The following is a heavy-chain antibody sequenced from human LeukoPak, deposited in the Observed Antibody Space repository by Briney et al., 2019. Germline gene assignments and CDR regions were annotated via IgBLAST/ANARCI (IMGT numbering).Heavy chain of an antibody. J-gene: IGHJ4*02. CDR3: AREASGYSYRPHYFDY. D-gene: IGHD5-18*01. CDR1: GFTFSSYA. V-gene: IGHV3-23*01. Sequence: GGSLRLSCAASGFTFSSYAMSWVRQAPGKGLEWVSAISGSGGSTYYADSVKGRFTISRDNSKNTLYLQMSSLRAEDTAVYYCAREASGYSYRPHYFDYWGQGTLVTVSS. CDR2: ISGSGGST.